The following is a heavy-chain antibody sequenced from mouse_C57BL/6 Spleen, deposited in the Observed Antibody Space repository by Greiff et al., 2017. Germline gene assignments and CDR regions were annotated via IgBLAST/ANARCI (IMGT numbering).Heavy chain of an antibody. CDR1: GFTFSDYG. V-gene: IGHV5-17*01. Sequence: EVKLMESGGGLVKPGGSLKLSCAASGFTFSDYGMHWVRQAPEKGLEWVAYISSGSSTIYYADTVKGRFTISRDNAKNTLFLQMTSLRSEDTAMYYCAREVYSNYVYYFDYWGQGTTLTVSS. D-gene: IGHD2-5*01. J-gene: IGHJ2*01. CDR2: ISSGSSTI. CDR3: AREVYSNYVYYFDY.